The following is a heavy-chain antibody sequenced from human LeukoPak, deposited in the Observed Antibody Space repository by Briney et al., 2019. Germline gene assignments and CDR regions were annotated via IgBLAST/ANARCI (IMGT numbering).Heavy chain of an antibody. CDR2: ISSSGSTI. CDR1: GFTFSSYE. Sequence: GGSLRLSCAASGFTFSSYEMHWVRQVPGKGLEWVSYISSSGSTIYYADSVKGRFTISRDNAKNSLYLQMNSLRAEDTAVYYCARGRFGGNYYYYMDVWGKGTTVTISS. V-gene: IGHV3-48*03. CDR3: ARGRFGGNYYYYMDV. D-gene: IGHD3-16*01. J-gene: IGHJ6*03.